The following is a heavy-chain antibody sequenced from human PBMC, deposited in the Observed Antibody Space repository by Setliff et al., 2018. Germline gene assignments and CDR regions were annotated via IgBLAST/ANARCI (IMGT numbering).Heavy chain of an antibody. CDR1: GYTFTTYY. D-gene: IGHD3-22*01. V-gene: IGHV1-46*01. J-gene: IGHJ4*02. Sequence: ASVKVSCKASGYTFTTYYMHWVRQAPGQGLEWMGIINPSGGYANYAQKFQGRVTMTRDTSTSTVYMELSSLRSEDTAIYYCAREGGDGDSSGYYPPLDYWGQGTLVTVSS. CDR3: AREGGDGDSSGYYPPLDY. CDR2: INPSGGYA.